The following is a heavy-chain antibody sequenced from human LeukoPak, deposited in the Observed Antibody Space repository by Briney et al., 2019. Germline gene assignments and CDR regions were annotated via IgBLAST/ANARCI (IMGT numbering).Heavy chain of an antibody. CDR1: GFTFGDYA. D-gene: IGHD6-13*01. V-gene: IGHV3-49*03. CDR3: ATRYSSSWYALGDDY. CDR2: IRSKAYGGTT. J-gene: IGHJ4*02. Sequence: PGGSLRLSCTASGFTFGDYAMSWFRQAPGKGLEWVGFIRSKAYGGTTEYAASVKGRFTISRDDSKSIAYLQMNSLKTEDTAVYYCATRYSSSWYALGDDYWGQGTLVTVSS.